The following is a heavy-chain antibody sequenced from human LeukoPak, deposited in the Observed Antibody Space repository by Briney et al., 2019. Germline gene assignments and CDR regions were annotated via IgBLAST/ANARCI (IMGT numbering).Heavy chain of an antibody. Sequence: PGGSLRLSCAASGFTFSDYWMSWVRQTPGKGPEWVANMNQDGSEKYYVDSVKGRFTISRDNAKNSLYLQMNSLRAEDTAVYYCTRDEEDSSRYHLGHYFDYWGQGTLVTVSS. CDR3: TRDEEDSSRYHLGHYFDY. CDR2: MNQDGSEK. CDR1: GFTFSDYW. D-gene: IGHD3-22*01. J-gene: IGHJ4*02. V-gene: IGHV3-7*01.